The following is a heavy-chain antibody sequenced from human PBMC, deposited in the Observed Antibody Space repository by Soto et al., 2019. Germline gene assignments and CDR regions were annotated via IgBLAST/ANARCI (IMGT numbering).Heavy chain of an antibody. J-gene: IGHJ4*02. CDR1: GGSIGSYY. Sequence: QVQLQESGPGLVKPSETLSLTCTFSGGSIGSYYWSWIRQPPGKGLEWIGYIYYSGSTNYNPSLKSRVTTSVDTSKNPFYLKLSSVTAADTAVYYCARAWGYYFDFWGQGTLVTVSS. CDR3: ARAWGYYFDF. D-gene: IGHD3-16*01. CDR2: IYYSGST. V-gene: IGHV4-59*01.